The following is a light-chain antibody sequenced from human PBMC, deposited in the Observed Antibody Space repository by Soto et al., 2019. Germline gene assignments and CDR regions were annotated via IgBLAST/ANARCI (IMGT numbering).Light chain of an antibody. Sequence: QSALTQPPSVSGAPGQRVTISCTVSNSNIGAGYDVHWYQQLPGTAPKLLIYGNSNRPSGVPDRFSGSKSGTSASLAITGLQAEDEADYYCQSYDSSLSGSVFGTGTNVTVL. CDR2: GNS. V-gene: IGLV1-40*01. CDR1: NSNIGAGYD. J-gene: IGLJ1*01. CDR3: QSYDSSLSGSV.